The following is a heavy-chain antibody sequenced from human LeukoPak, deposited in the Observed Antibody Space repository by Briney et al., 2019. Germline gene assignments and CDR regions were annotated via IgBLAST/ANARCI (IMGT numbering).Heavy chain of an antibody. D-gene: IGHD5-24*01. J-gene: IGHJ4*02. CDR1: GYTFTDYY. CDR3: AREGVIGDGYNFFDY. V-gene: IGHV1-2*02. CDR2: INPNSGGT. Sequence: ASVKVSCKASGYTFTDYYMHWVRQAPGQGLEWMGWINPNSGGTNFAQKFQGRVTMTRDTSISTAYVELSRLRYDDTALYYCAREGVIGDGYNFFDYRGQGTLVTVSS.